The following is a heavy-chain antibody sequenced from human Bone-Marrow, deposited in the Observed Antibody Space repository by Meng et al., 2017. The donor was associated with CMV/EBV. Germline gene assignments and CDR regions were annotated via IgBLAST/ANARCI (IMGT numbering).Heavy chain of an antibody. J-gene: IGHJ6*02. CDR1: GGSVSSGSYY. D-gene: IGHD2-2*02. CDR3: ARGRGYQLLYKYYYYYGMDV. CDR2: IYYSGST. V-gene: IGHV4-61*01. Sequence: SETLSLTCTVSGGSVSSGSYYWSWIRQPPGKGLEWIGYIYYSGSTNYNPSLKSRVTISVDTSKNQFSLKLSSVAAADTAVYYCARGRGYQLLYKYYYYYGMDVWGQATTVTVSS.